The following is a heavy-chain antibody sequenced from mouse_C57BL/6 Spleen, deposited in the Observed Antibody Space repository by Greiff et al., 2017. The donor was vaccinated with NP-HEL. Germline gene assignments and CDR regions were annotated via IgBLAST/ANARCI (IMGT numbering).Heavy chain of an antibody. J-gene: IGHJ3*01. Sequence: VQLQQPGAKLVKPGASVKVSCKASGYTFTSYWMHWVKQRPGQGLEWIGRIHPSDSDTNYNQKFKGKATLTVDKSSSTAYMQLSSLTSEDSAVYYCAIYYSNYGSWFAYWGQGTLVTVSA. CDR3: AIYYSNYGSWFAY. CDR2: IHPSDSDT. CDR1: GYTFTSYW. V-gene: IGHV1-74*01. D-gene: IGHD2-5*01.